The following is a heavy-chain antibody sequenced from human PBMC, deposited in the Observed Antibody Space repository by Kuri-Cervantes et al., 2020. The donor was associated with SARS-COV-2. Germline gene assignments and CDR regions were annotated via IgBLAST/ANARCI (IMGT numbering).Heavy chain of an antibody. CDR3: ARFLGGDGALDI. CDR1: GGSISSGGYY. Sequence: SETLSLTCTVSGGSISSGGYYWSWIRQHPGKGLEWIGYIYYSGSTNYNPSLKSRVTISVDTSKNQFSLKLSSVTAADTAVYYCARFLGGDGALDIWGQGTMVTVSS. J-gene: IGHJ3*02. CDR2: IYYSGST. V-gene: IGHV4-61*08. D-gene: IGHD3-16*01.